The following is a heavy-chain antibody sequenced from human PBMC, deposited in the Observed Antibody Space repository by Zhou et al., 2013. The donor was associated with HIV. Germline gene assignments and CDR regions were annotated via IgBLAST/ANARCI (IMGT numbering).Heavy chain of an antibody. CDR1: GGTFTSFA. CDR3: ARGLSARWGGGGFFYMDV. V-gene: IGHV1-69*12. D-gene: IGHD6-25*01. J-gene: IGHJ6*03. CDR2: IIPIFGTS. Sequence: QVQLVQSGAEVKKPGSSVKVSCKASGGTFTSFAVSWVRQAPGQGLEWMGGIIPIFGTSNYAQKFQGRVTITADVSTNTAYMELSSLRSEDTAVYYCARGLSARWGGGGFFYMDVWGKGTTVTVS.